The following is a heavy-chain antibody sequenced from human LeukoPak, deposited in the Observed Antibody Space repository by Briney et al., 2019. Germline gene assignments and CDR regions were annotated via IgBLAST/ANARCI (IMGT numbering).Heavy chain of an antibody. Sequence: ASVKVSCKASGYAFTNYYIHWVRQAPGQGLEWMGIINPSDGSTSHAQKFQGRVTMTGDTSTSTVYMELSSLRSEDTAVYYCARGYPLDWNYFDYWGQGTLVTVSS. V-gene: IGHV1-46*01. D-gene: IGHD3/OR15-3a*01. CDR1: GYAFTNYY. CDR3: ARGYPLDWNYFDY. CDR2: INPSDGST. J-gene: IGHJ4*02.